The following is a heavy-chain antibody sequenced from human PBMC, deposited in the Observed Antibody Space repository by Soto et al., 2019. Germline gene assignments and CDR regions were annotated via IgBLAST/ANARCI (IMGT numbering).Heavy chain of an antibody. CDR1: GGSINSADYY. CDR3: ARSNPKLGILGYY. J-gene: IGHJ4*02. CDR2: IYYSGST. D-gene: IGHD7-27*01. V-gene: IGHV4-30-4*01. Sequence: SETLSLTCTVSGGSINSADYYWSWIRQPPGKGLEWIVYIYYSGSTYYNPSLKRRVTISVDTSKNQFSLKLSSVTAADTAVYYCARSNPKLGILGYYWAQGTLVTVSS.